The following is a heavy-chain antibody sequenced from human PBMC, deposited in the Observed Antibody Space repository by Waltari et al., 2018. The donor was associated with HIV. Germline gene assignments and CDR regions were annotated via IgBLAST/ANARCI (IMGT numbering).Heavy chain of an antibody. J-gene: IGHJ4*02. Sequence: QITLKESGPSVVKPTQTLTLTCTFSGFALNSGGVGVGWIRQPPGKALEGLALIYWDDDKRYNPRLKNRLTIKIDSSAGQVVLNMVNVEALDTAPYFCARVVTSISFYVAYWGPGALVTVSS. CDR2: IYWDDDK. V-gene: IGHV2-5*02. CDR3: ARVVTSISFYVAY. D-gene: IGHD2-2*01. CDR1: GFALNSGGVG.